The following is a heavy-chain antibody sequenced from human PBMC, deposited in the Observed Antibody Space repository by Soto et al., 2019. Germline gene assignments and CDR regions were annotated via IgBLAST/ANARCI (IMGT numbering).Heavy chain of an antibody. CDR2: ISYDGSNK. CDR1: GFTFSGYA. Sequence: QVQLVESGGGVVQPGRSLRLSCAASGFTFSGYAMHWVRQAPGKGLEWVAVISYDGSNKYYADSVKGRFTISRDNSKNTLYLQMNSLRAEDTAVYYCARDSDSSGYSAFDPWGQGTLVTVSS. CDR3: ARDSDSSGYSAFDP. J-gene: IGHJ5*02. V-gene: IGHV3-30-3*01. D-gene: IGHD3-22*01.